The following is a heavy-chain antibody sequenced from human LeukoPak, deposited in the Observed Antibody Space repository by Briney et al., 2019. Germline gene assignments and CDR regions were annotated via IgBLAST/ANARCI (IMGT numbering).Heavy chain of an antibody. V-gene: IGHV1-46*01. CDR2: INPSGGST. Sequence: ASVKVSCKASGYTFTSYYMHWVRQAHGQGLEWMGIINPSGGSTSYAQKFQGRVTMTRDTSTSTVYMELSSLRSEDTAVYYCASNSLGYDAFDIWGQGTMVTVSS. J-gene: IGHJ3*02. CDR1: GYTFTSYY. CDR3: ASNSLGYDAFDI. D-gene: IGHD2-15*01.